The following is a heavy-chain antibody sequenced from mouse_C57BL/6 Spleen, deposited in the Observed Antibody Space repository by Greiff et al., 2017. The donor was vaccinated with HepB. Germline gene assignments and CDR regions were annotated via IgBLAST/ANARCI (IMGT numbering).Heavy chain of an antibody. V-gene: IGHV1-69*01. CDR1: GYTFTSYW. CDR3: ARASYGSSYDYAMDY. CDR2: IDPSDSYT. J-gene: IGHJ4*01. Sequence: QVQLKQPGAELVMPGASVKLSCKASGYTFTSYWMHWVKQRPGQGLEWIGDIDPSDSYTNYNQKFKGKSTLTVDKSSSTAYMQLSSLTSEDSAVYYCARASYGSSYDYAMDYWGQGTSVTVSS. D-gene: IGHD1-1*01.